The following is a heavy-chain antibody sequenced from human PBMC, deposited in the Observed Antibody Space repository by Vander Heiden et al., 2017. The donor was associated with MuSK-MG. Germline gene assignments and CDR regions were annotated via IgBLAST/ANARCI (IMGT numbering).Heavy chain of an antibody. CDR3: AKSPYSSGWYGFDY. Sequence: EVQLVESGGVVVQPGGSLRLSCAASGFTFDDYTMHWVRQAPGKGLEWVSLISWDGGSTYYADSVKGRFTISRDNSKNALYLQMNSLRTEDTALYYCAKSPYSSGWYGFDYWGQGTLVTVYS. J-gene: IGHJ4*02. CDR2: ISWDGGST. D-gene: IGHD6-19*01. CDR1: GFTFDDYT. V-gene: IGHV3-43*01.